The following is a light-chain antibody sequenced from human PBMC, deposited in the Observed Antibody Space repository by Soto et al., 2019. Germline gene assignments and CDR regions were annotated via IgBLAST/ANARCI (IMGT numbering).Light chain of an antibody. Sequence: EIVLTQSPGTLSLSPGERATLSCRTSQSVSRSYLAWYQQKPGQAPRLLIYGASSRATGIPDRFSGSGSGTDFTLTISRLEPEDFAVYYCQQYGSSPFTFGPGTTVDIK. CDR3: QQYGSSPFT. CDR2: GAS. J-gene: IGKJ3*01. V-gene: IGKV3-20*01. CDR1: QSVSRSY.